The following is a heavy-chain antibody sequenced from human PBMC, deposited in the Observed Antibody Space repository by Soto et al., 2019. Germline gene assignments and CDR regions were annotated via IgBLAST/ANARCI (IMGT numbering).Heavy chain of an antibody. D-gene: IGHD3-22*01. CDR3: ARKDRSGYFNWFDP. V-gene: IGHV5-51*01. CDR2: IFPSDSDT. CDR1: GYRFTSYW. Sequence: PGESLKISCRTSGYRFTSYWIAWVRQMPGKGLEWMGIIFPSDSDTRYSPSFQGQVTISADRSTSTVFLQWASLKASDTAVYFCARKDRSGYFNWFDPWGQGTLVTVSS. J-gene: IGHJ5*02.